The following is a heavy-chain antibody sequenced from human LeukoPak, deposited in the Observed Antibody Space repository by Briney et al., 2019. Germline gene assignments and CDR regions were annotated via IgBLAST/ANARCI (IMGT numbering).Heavy chain of an antibody. Sequence: GESLKISCKGSGYSFTTYWIGWVRQMPGKGLEWMGIIYPGDSDTRYSPSFQGQVTISADKSISTAYLQWSRLKASDTAIYYCARHRDDVVATIDTYYYGLYVWGQGTTVTVSS. V-gene: IGHV5-51*01. CDR2: IYPGDSDT. J-gene: IGHJ6*02. D-gene: IGHD5-12*01. CDR3: ARHRDDVVATIDTYYYGLYV. CDR1: GYSFTTYW.